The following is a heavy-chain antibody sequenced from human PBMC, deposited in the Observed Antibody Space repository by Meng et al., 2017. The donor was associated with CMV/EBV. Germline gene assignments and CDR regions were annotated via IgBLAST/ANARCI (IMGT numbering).Heavy chain of an antibody. D-gene: IGHD5-12*01. CDR3: ARAYSGYGELDY. Sequence: LRLSCTVSGGSISSYYWSWIRQPPGKGLEWIGYIYYSGSTNYNPSLKSRVTISVDTSKNQFSLKLSSVTAADTAVYYCARAYSGYGELDYWGQGTLVTVSS. V-gene: IGHV4-59*01. CDR1: GGSISSYY. J-gene: IGHJ4*02. CDR2: IYYSGST.